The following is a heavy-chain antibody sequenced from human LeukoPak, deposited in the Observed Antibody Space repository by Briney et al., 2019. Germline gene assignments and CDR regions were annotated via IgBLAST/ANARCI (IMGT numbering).Heavy chain of an antibody. J-gene: IGHJ4*02. CDR3: AEGKYYYGSGSYPSAYYFDY. CDR2: ISGSGGST. CDR1: GFTFSSYV. D-gene: IGHD3-10*01. Sequence: GGPLRLSCAASGFTFSSYVMSWVRQAPGKGLEWVSAISGSGGSTYYADSVKGRFTISRDNSKNTLYLQMNSLRAEDTAVYYCAEGKYYYGSGSYPSAYYFDYWGQGTLVTVSS. V-gene: IGHV3-23*01.